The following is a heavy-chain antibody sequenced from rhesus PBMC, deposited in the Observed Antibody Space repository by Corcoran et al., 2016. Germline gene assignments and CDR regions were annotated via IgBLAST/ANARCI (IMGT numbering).Heavy chain of an antibody. D-gene: IGHD2-8*01. CDR2: IIGNSEST. CDR1: GGSISGYYY. CDR3: ARDSSGYCSGGVCYGFDY. V-gene: IGHV4-73*01. J-gene: IGHJ4*01. Sequence: QVQLQQWGEGLVKPSETLSLTCAVYGGSISGYYYWSWIRQPPGKGLEWIGYIIGNSESTNYNPSLTNRVTISKDTSQTLFSLTLSSVTAADTAVYYCARDSSGYCSGGVCYGFDYWGQGVLVTVSS.